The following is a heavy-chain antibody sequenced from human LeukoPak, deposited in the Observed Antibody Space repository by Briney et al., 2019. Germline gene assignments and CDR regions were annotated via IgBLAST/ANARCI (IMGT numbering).Heavy chain of an antibody. Sequence: AASVKVSCKASGYTFTGYYMHWVRQAPGQGLEWMGWINPNSGGTNYAQKFQGRVTMTRDTSISTAYMELSSLRSEDTAVYYCARGIAAAGTNDYWGQGTLVTVSS. CDR1: GYTFTGYY. CDR2: INPNSGGT. CDR3: ARGIAAAGTNDY. J-gene: IGHJ4*02. D-gene: IGHD6-13*01. V-gene: IGHV1-2*02.